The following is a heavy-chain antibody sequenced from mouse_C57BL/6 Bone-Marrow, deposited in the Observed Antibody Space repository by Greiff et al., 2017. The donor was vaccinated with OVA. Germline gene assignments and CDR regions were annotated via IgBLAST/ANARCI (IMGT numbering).Heavy chain of an antibody. V-gene: IGHV5-6*01. J-gene: IGHJ3*01. CDR2: ISSGGSYT. D-gene: IGHD3-3*01. Sequence: EVKVVESGGDLVKPGGSLKLSCAASGFTFSSYGMSWVRQTPDKRLEWVATISSGGSYTYYPDSVKGRFTISRDKAKNTLYLQMSSLKSKDTAMYDCAKGLWGTSAYWGQGTLVTVSA. CDR3: AKGLWGTSAY. CDR1: GFTFSSYG.